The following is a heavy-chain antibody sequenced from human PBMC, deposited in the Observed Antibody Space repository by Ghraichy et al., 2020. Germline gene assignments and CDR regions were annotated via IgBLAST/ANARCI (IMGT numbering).Heavy chain of an antibody. V-gene: IGHV4-30-4*01. CDR2: IYYSGNT. Sequence: SETLSLTCTVSGGSIISGDYYWSWIRQPPGKGLEWIGYIYYSGNTYYNTSLKSRVTILVATSKNQFSLKLSSVTAADTAVYYCARERVIWSGSHRGMVVWGQGATVTVSS. J-gene: IGHJ6*02. CDR1: GGSIISGDYY. D-gene: IGHD3-3*01. CDR3: ARERVIWSGSHRGMVV.